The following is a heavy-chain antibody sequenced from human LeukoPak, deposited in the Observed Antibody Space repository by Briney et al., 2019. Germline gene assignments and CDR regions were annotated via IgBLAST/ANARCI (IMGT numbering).Heavy chain of an antibody. Sequence: GGSLRLSCAASGFTFSDYYMSWLRQAPGKGLAWVSYISSSGSTIYYADSVKGRFTISRDNAKNSLYLQMNSLRAEDTAVYYCARAVKWEPGFDPWGQGTLVTVSS. CDR1: GFTFSDYY. V-gene: IGHV3-11*04. CDR2: ISSSGSTI. CDR3: ARAVKWEPGFDP. D-gene: IGHD1-26*01. J-gene: IGHJ5*02.